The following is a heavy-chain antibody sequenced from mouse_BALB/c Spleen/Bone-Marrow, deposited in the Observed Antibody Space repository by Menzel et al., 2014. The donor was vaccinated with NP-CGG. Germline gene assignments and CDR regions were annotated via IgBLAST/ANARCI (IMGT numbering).Heavy chain of an antibody. J-gene: IGHJ1*01. CDR3: VKQRDWPFDV. CDR1: GFTFNTYA. V-gene: IGHV10-1*02. CDR2: IRSKSNYYAT. Sequence: DVKLVESGGGLVQPKGSLILSCAASGFTFNTYAMSWVRQAPGKGLEWVARIRSKSNYYATHYADSVKDRFTISRDDSRNILYLQMNNLKTEDVAMYYCVKQRDWPFDVWGAGTTVTVSS.